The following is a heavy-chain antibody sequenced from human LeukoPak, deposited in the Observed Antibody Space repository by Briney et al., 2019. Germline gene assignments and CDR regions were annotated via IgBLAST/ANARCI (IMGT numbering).Heavy chain of an antibody. V-gene: IGHV1-69*02. CDR3: ARAPTIFGTLGY. CDR2: IIPILGIA. CDR1: GGTFSSYT. D-gene: IGHD3-3*01. Sequence: SVKVSCKASGGTFSSYTISWVRQAPGQGLEWMGRIIPILGIANYAQKFQGRATITADKSTSTAYMELSSLRSEDTAVYYCARAPTIFGTLGYWGQGTLVTVSS. J-gene: IGHJ4*02.